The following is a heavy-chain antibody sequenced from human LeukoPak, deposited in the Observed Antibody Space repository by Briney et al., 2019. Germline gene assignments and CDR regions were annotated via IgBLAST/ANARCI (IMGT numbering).Heavy chain of an antibody. J-gene: IGHJ4*02. D-gene: IGHD5-18*01. CDR1: GGSISSYY. V-gene: IGHV4-59*01. CDR2: IYYRGNT. CDR3: TRGGYNYDSPPGDPFDY. Sequence: SETLSLTCTVSGGSISSYYWSWVRQPPGKGLEWIGYIYYRGNTNYNPSLTSRVTISVDMSKNQFSLKLSSVTAADTAVYYCTRGGYNYDSPPGDPFDYWGQGTLVTVSS.